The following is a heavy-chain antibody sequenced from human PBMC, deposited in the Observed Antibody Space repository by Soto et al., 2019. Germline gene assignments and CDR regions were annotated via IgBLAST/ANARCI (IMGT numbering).Heavy chain of an antibody. CDR2: INPNSGGT. D-gene: IGHD6-19*01. CDR3: ARSKVLAGENHDAFDI. CDR1: GYTFTVYY. V-gene: IGHV1-2*04. J-gene: IGHJ3*02. Sequence: GASVKVSCKASGYTFTVYYMHWVRQAPGQGLEWMGWINPNSGGTNYAQKFQGWVTMTRDTSISTAYMELSRLRSDDMAVYYCARSKVLAGENHDAFDIWGQGTMVTVSS.